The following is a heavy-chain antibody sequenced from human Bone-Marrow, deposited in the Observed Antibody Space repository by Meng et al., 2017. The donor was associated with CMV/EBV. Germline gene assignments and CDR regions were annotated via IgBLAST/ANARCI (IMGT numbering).Heavy chain of an antibody. CDR2: INPNNGGT. V-gene: IGHV1-2*02. CDR1: GYTFTAYC. Sequence: KGYGRADGYTFTAYCGHWVRQDPGQELEWEGRINPNNGGTNYAQIFQGRVIMTTDTSINTVYMELRSLTSDDTAVYYCGRGNVSFNPWGQGSLVTVSS. CDR3: GRGNVSFNP. J-gene: IGHJ5*02. D-gene: IGHD5/OR15-5a*01.